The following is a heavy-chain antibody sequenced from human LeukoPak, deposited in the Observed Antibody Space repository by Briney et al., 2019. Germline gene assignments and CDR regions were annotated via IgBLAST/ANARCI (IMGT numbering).Heavy chain of an antibody. CDR2: INHSGST. D-gene: IGHD3-22*01. V-gene: IGHV4-34*01. J-gene: IGHJ6*03. Sequence: PSETLSLTCAVYGGSFSGYYWSWIRQPPGKGLEWIGEINHSGSTNYNPSLKSRVTISVDTSKNQSSLKLSSVTAADTAVYYCARGRHDSSGYYQRDYYYMDVWGKGTTVTVSS. CDR3: ARGRHDSSGYYQRDYYYMDV. CDR1: GGSFSGYY.